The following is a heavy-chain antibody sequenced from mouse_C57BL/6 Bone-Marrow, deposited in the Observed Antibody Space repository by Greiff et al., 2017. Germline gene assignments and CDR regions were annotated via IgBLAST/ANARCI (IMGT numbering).Heavy chain of an antibody. V-gene: IGHV5-9-1*02. CDR3: TRDGVLRQYLPAWFAY. Sequence: EVQLVESGEGLVKPGGSLKLSCAASGFTFSSYAMSWVRQTPEKRLEWVAYISSGGDYIYYADPVKGRFTISRDNARNTLYLQMSSLKSEDTAMYYCTRDGVLRQYLPAWFAYWGQGTLVTVSA. CDR1: GFTFSSYA. D-gene: IGHD1-1*01. J-gene: IGHJ3*01. CDR2: ISSGGDYI.